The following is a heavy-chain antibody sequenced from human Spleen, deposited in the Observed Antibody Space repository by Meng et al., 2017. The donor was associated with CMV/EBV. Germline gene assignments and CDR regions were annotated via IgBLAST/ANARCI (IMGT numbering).Heavy chain of an antibody. Sequence: ASVKVSCKASGYTFTGFYIHWVRQAPGQGLEWMGWINPHSGGTNYAQKFQGRVTITADKSTSTAYMELDSLRSEDTAVYYCATMACSTASCYTWLYHFNSWGQGTLVTVSS. CDR3: ATMACSTASCYTWLYHFNS. D-gene: IGHD2-2*02. J-gene: IGHJ4*02. CDR2: INPHSGGT. V-gene: IGHV1-2*02. CDR1: GYTFTGFY.